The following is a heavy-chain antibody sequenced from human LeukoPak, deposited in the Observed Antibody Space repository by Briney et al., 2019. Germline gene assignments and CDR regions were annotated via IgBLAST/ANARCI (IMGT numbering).Heavy chain of an antibody. J-gene: IGHJ4*02. D-gene: IGHD1-14*01. CDR3: TRLPRETAGDY. CDR1: GFTFRHSW. V-gene: IGHV3-7*03. Sequence: GGSLRLSCAASGFTFRHSWLSWIRQTPGKGLEWVANIHPDSSDKFYVDSMEGRFTISRDNTKNSLYLQIDNARLDDTGLYYCTRLPRETAGDYWGQGVPVIVSS. CDR2: IHPDSSDK.